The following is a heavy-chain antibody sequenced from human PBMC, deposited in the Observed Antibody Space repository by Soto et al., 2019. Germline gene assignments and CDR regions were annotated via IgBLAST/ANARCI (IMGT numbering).Heavy chain of an antibody. J-gene: IGHJ4*02. CDR1: GYIFTNYA. D-gene: IGHD3-22*01. V-gene: IGHV1-3*01. CDR2: INAGNGNT. Sequence: QVQLVQSGAEVKKPGASVKVSCKASGYIFTNYAIHWVRQAPGQRLEWMGWINAGNGNTKYSQKFQGRVTITRDTSASTAYMELSSLRSEDTAVYYCARGDYYDIHDYCGQGTLVTVSS. CDR3: ARGDYYDIHDY.